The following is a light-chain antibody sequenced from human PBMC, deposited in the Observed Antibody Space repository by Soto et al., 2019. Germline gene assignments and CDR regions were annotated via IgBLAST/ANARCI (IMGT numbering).Light chain of an antibody. Sequence: ETVMTQSPDTLSVSPGERVTLSCRASEGVGSSLAWYQQKPGQAPRLLMYEASNRATGIPARFSGGGSGTDFTLTISSLEPEDFAVYYCQQRSDWPWTFGQGTKVDIK. V-gene: IGKV3D-11*01. CDR3: QQRSDWPWT. CDR2: EAS. CDR1: EGVGSS. J-gene: IGKJ1*01.